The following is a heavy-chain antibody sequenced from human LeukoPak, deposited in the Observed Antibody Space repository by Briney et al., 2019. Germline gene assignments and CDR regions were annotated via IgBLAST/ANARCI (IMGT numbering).Heavy chain of an antibody. CDR1: GFTFSSYG. J-gene: IGHJ4*02. Sequence: PGGSLKLSCAASGFTFSSYGMHWVRQAPGKGLEWVAFIRYDGSNKYYADSVKGRFTISRDNSKNTLYLQMNSLRAEDTAVYYCARTPLLRYFDWFPGPTDWGQGTLVTVSS. V-gene: IGHV3-30*02. CDR2: IRYDGSNK. CDR3: ARTPLLRYFDWFPGPTD. D-gene: IGHD3-9*01.